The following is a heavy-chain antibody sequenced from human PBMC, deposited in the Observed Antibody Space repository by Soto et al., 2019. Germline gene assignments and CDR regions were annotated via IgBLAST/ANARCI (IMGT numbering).Heavy chain of an antibody. CDR1: GFTFSSYG. D-gene: IGHD2-15*01. J-gene: IGHJ3*02. V-gene: IGHV3-33*01. Sequence: GGSLRLSCAASGFTFSSYGMHWVRQAPGKGLEWVAVIWYDGSNKYYADSVKGRFTISRDNSKNTLYLQMNSLRAEDTAVYYCARGHRYCSGGSCYPRDAFDIWGQGTMVTVSS. CDR2: IWYDGSNK. CDR3: ARGHRYCSGGSCYPRDAFDI.